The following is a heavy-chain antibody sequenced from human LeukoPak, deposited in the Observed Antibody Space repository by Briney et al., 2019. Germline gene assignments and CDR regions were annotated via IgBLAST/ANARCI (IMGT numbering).Heavy chain of an antibody. CDR3: ARDVRGYNPFDY. CDR1: GFTVSSNY. CDR2: IYSSGRT. Sequence: GGSLRLSCTASGFTVSSNYMSWVRQAPGKGLEWVSVIYSSGRTKYADSVERRFTISRDNSKNTLYLQMDSLRVEDTAMYYCARDVRGYNPFDYWGQGTLVTVSS. V-gene: IGHV3-53*01. J-gene: IGHJ4*02. D-gene: IGHD5-24*01.